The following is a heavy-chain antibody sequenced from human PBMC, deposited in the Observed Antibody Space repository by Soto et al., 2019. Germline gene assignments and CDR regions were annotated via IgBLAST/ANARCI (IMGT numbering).Heavy chain of an antibody. Sequence: QVQLQASGPGLVKPSETLSLTCTVSGGSISSYYWSWIRQPPGKGLEWIGSIYYSGSTNYNPSLSSRVTISVDSSKNQCPLERSAVTAADTAVYYWARGGGYSGYDVCGGHCYYLPIDYWGQGTLVTVSS. J-gene: IGHJ4*02. D-gene: IGHD5-12*01. CDR3: ARGGGYSGYDVCGGHCYYLPIDY. CDR1: GGSISSYY. CDR2: IYYSGST. V-gene: IGHV4-59*01.